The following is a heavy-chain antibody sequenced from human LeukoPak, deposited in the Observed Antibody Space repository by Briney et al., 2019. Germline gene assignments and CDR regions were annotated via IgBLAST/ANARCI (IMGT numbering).Heavy chain of an antibody. Sequence: SQTLSLTCAISGDSVSSNSATWNWIRQSASRGLEWLGRTYYRSKWYDDYAVSVKSRITINPDTSKNHFSLHLNSVTPEDTAVYYCGRAVSTAIDYWGQGTLVTVSS. D-gene: IGHD1-26*01. CDR3: GRAVSTAIDY. V-gene: IGHV6-1*01. J-gene: IGHJ4*02. CDR1: GDSVSSNSAT. CDR2: TYYRSKWYD.